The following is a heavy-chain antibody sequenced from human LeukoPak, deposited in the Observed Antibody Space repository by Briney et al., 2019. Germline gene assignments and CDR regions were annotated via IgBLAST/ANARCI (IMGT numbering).Heavy chain of an antibody. V-gene: IGHV4-61*01. CDR3: ARNYYDSAGYLPGLFDY. Sequence: TSGTLCLTCTVSGVSVSSVFYYWSWVRQPPGRGLEWIVYIYYSGSTNYNPSLKSRVTILVDTSKNQFSLRLSSVTAADTAVYYCARNYYDSAGYLPGLFDYWGQGTLVTVSS. CDR2: IYYSGST. CDR1: GVSVSSVFYY. D-gene: IGHD3-22*01. J-gene: IGHJ4*02.